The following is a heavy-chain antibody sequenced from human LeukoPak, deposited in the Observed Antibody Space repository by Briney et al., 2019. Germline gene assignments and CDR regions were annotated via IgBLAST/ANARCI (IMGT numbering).Heavy chain of an antibody. CDR1: GFTFSSYW. V-gene: IGHV3-74*01. Sequence: GGSLRLSCAASGFTFSSYWMHWVRHAPGRGLVWVSRINSDGSSTSYADSVKGRFTISRDNAKNTLYLQMNSLRAEDTAVYYCARDPTSYSSSDNFDYWGQGTLVTVSS. CDR2: INSDGSST. D-gene: IGHD6-6*01. CDR3: ARDPTSYSSSDNFDY. J-gene: IGHJ4*02.